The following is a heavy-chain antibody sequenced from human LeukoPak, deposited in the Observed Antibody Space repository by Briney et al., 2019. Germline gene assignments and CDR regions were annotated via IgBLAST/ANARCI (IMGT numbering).Heavy chain of an antibody. J-gene: IGHJ4*02. V-gene: IGHV4-39*07. CDR1: GGSISSSTYY. CDR2: IHYSGST. D-gene: IGHD6-13*01. Sequence: SETLSLTCTVSGGSISSSTYYWGWIRQPPGKGLEWIGRIHYSGSTYYNSSLKSRVTMSVDTSKNQFSLKLSSVTAADTAVYYCARDLAAAGYLDYWGQGTLVTVSS. CDR3: ARDLAAAGYLDY.